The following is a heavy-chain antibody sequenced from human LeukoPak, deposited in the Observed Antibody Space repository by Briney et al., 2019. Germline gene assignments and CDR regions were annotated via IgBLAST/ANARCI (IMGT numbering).Heavy chain of an antibody. D-gene: IGHD6-13*01. CDR1: GYSISSDYY. CDR3: AQQLVRGWFDP. Sequence: SETLSLTCTVSGYSISSDYYWGWIRQPPGKGLEWIGSIYYSGSTYYNPSLKSRVTISVDTSKNQFSLKLSSVTAADTAVYYCAQQLVRGWFDPWGQGTLVTVSS. V-gene: IGHV4-38-2*02. CDR2: IYYSGST. J-gene: IGHJ5*02.